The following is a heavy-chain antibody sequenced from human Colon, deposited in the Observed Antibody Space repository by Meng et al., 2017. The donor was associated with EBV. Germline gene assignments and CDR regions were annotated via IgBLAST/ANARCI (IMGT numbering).Heavy chain of an antibody. J-gene: IGHJ4*02. CDR2: IYYSGST. Sequence: VRLRESGPGLVKPSQTLSLTCTVSGGSVSSGGYYWTWIRQHPGKGLEWFGHIYYSGSTFYNPSLKRRVIISIDTSKNQFSLNLRSVTAADTAVYYCARVSSGWDYFDYWGQGTLVTVSS. CDR3: ARVSSGWDYFDY. CDR1: GGSVSSGGYY. D-gene: IGHD6-19*01. V-gene: IGHV4-31*03.